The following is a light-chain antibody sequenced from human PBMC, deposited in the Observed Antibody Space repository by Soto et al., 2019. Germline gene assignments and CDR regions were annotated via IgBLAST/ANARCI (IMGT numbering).Light chain of an antibody. Sequence: PGERATLSCRASQTVRNNYLAWYQQKPGQAPRLLMFRTSSRATGFPARFSGSGSGTEFNLTISSLQSEDFGVYYCQQYNNWPRATFGGGTKVDIK. CDR1: QTVRNN. CDR2: RTS. J-gene: IGKJ4*01. CDR3: QQYNNWPRAT. V-gene: IGKV3-15*01.